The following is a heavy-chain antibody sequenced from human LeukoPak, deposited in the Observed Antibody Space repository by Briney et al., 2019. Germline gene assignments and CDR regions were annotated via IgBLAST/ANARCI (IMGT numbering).Heavy chain of an antibody. CDR1: GYSVSSGYY. D-gene: IGHD6-19*01. V-gene: IGHV4-38-2*02. CDR3: ARAPGSGWSD. Sequence: SETLSLTCIVSGYSVSSGYYWGWSRRSPGEGLEWLAAVSNSGTTYYSPSLKGRVTISLDTFKNEFSLRLTSVTAADTGVYYCARAPGSGWSDWGQGARVTVSS. J-gene: IGHJ4*02. CDR2: VSNSGTT.